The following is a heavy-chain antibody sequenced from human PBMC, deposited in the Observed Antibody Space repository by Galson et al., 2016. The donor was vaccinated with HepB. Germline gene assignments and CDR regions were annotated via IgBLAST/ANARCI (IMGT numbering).Heavy chain of an antibody. Sequence: SVKVSCKASGGTFSSYAISWVRQAPGQGLEWMGGIIPVFGTTNYAQKFQGRVTITADESTSTAYMELSSLRSEDTAVYYCVRDPGSGPGDFDYWGQGTLVTVSS. D-gene: IGHD3-10*01. CDR3: VRDPGSGPGDFDY. V-gene: IGHV1-69*13. CDR1: GGTFSSYA. CDR2: IIPVFGTT. J-gene: IGHJ4*02.